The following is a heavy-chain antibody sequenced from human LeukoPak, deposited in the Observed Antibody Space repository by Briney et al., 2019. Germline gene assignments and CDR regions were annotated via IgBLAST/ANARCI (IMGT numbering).Heavy chain of an antibody. CDR1: GSSFNSYY. D-gene: IGHD4-17*01. J-gene: IGHJ4*02. Sequence: PSETLSLTCTVSGSSFNSYYWSWIRQPAGKGLEWIGRIHTSGSAEYHPSLQSRVTLTVDVSKKKFSLKMTSATAADTAVYYCARDIVYLIDEDYGWGQGTLVTVSS. CDR3: ARDIVYLIDEDYG. CDR2: IHTSGSA. V-gene: IGHV4-4*07.